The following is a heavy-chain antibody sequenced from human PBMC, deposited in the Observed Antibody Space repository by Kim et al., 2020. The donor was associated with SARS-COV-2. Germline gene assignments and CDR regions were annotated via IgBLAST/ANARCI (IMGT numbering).Heavy chain of an antibody. J-gene: IGHJ3*02. Sequence: PTLKSRFTISLATSKNQFSLKLSSVTAADTAVYYCARDPNRGWRNDAFDIWGQGTMVTVSS. D-gene: IGHD6-19*01. CDR3: ARDPNRGWRNDAFDI. V-gene: IGHV4-31*02.